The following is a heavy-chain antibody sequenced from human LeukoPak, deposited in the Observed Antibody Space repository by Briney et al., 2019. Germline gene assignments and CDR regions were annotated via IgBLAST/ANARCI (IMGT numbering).Heavy chain of an antibody. CDR1: GYTFTSYW. CDR2: IYPGDSDT. CDR3: ARAAAGKDFYYYYYMDV. D-gene: IGHD6-13*01. V-gene: IGHV5-51*01. Sequence: GESLKISCKVSGYTFTSYWIGWVRQMPGKGLEWMGIIYPGDSDTRYSPSFQGQVTISADKSISTAYLQWSSLKASDTAMYYCARAAAGKDFYYYYYMDVWGKGTTVTVSS. J-gene: IGHJ6*03.